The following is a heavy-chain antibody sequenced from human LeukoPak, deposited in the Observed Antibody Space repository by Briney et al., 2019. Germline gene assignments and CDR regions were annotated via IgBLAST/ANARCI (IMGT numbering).Heavy chain of an antibody. D-gene: IGHD3-16*01. CDR2: INHSGST. V-gene: IGHV4-34*01. CDR1: GGSFSGYY. CDR3: ARRPTGGLDY. J-gene: IGHJ4*02. Sequence: SETLSLTCAVYGGSFSGYYWSWIRQPPGKGLEWIGEINHSGSTNYNPSLKSRVTISVDTSKNQFSLKLSSVTAADTAVYYCARRPTGGLDYWGQGTLVTVSS.